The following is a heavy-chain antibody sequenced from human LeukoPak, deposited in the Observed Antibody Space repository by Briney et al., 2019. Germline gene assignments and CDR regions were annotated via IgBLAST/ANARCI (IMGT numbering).Heavy chain of an antibody. CDR3: TIDRTYGSGSSYGMDV. J-gene: IGHJ6*02. D-gene: IGHD3-10*01. CDR2: IKSKTDGGTT. V-gene: IGHV3-15*01. Sequence: KAGGSLRLSCAASGFTFSSFAMSWVRQAPGKGLEWVGRIKSKTDGGTTDYAAPVKGRFTISRDDSKDTLYLQMNSLKIEDTAVHYCTIDRTYGSGSSYGMDVWGQGTTVTVS. CDR1: GFTFSSFA.